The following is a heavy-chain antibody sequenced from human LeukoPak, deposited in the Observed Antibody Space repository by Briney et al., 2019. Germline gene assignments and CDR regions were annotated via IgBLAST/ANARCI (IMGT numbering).Heavy chain of an antibody. CDR1: GFTFSTYA. Sequence: GGSLRLSCAASGFTFSTYAMSWVRQGPGKGLEWVSAISGSGTRTYYADSVQGRFTVSRDNSKNTLYLQMNSLRAEDTAIYYCAREPTAAGYVDYWGRGTLATVSS. CDR2: ISGSGTRT. J-gene: IGHJ4*02. V-gene: IGHV3-23*01. CDR3: AREPTAAGYVDY. D-gene: IGHD3-16*01.